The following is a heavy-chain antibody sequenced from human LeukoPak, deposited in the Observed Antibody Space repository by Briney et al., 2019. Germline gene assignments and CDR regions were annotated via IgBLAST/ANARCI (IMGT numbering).Heavy chain of an antibody. CDR1: GGSFSGYY. D-gene: IGHD6-13*01. V-gene: IGHV4-34*01. CDR2: INHSGST. CDR3: ARGIAGSYYYYGMDV. J-gene: IGHJ6*02. Sequence: PSETLSLTYAVYGGSFSGYYWSWIRQPPGKGLEWIGEINHSGSTNYNPSLKSRVTISVDTSKNQFSLKLSSVTAADTAVYYCARGIAGSYYYYGMDVWGQGTTVTVSS.